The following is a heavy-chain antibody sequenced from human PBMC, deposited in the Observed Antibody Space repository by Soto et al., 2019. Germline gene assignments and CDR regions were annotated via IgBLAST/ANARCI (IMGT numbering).Heavy chain of an antibody. CDR1: GYTFSTYG. Sequence: QVQLVQSGAEVKKPGPSVKVSCKASGYTFSTYGISWVRQAPGQGLEWMGWISIYNGNTNYVQKLQGRVIMTKDTSTHTAYMELRTLRSEDTAVYYCARYRLPFLTLGSYDVGAWGQGTTVTVSS. J-gene: IGHJ6*02. V-gene: IGHV1-18*04. CDR2: ISIYNGNT. D-gene: IGHD3-3*01. CDR3: ARYRLPFLTLGSYDVGA.